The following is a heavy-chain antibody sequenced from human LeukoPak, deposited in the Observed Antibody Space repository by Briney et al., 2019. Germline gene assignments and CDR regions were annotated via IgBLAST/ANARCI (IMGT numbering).Heavy chain of an antibody. CDR3: GRWGIEAAIDY. CDR2: VHPDGSET. CDR1: GFTFSPYW. V-gene: IGHV3-7*01. D-gene: IGHD2-2*01. Sequence: GGSLSLSCALSGFTFSPYWTSWVSQAPGKGLEWVANVHPDGSETYYLDSVKGRFTISRDNVKNSLYLLMNSLRAEDTAVYYCGRWGIEAAIDYWGQGTLVTVAS. J-gene: IGHJ4*02.